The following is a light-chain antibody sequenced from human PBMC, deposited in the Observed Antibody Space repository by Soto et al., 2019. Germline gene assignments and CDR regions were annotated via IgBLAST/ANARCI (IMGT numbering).Light chain of an antibody. CDR3: QQTYSTPQF. J-gene: IGKJ5*01. V-gene: IGKV1-39*01. Sequence: PSSLSASVGDRVTITCRASQSISRYLNWYQQEPGRAPKLLISAASSLQSGVPSRFSGSGSGTDFTLTISSLQPEDSATYYCQQTYSTPQFFGQGTRLEI. CDR1: QSISRY. CDR2: AAS.